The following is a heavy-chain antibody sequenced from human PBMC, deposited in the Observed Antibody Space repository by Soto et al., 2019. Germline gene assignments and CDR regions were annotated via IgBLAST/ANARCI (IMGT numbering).Heavy chain of an antibody. V-gene: IGHV1-18*01. CDR2: ISAYNGNT. CDR1: GYTFTSYG. CDR3: ARDLRDSSGWYGTTWFDP. D-gene: IGHD6-19*01. J-gene: IGHJ5*02. Sequence: ASVKVSCKASGYTFTSYGISWARRAPGQGLEWMGWISAYNGNTNYAQKLQGRVTMTTDTSTSTAYMELRSLRSDDTAVYYCARDLRDSSGWYGTTWFDPWGQGTLVTVSS.